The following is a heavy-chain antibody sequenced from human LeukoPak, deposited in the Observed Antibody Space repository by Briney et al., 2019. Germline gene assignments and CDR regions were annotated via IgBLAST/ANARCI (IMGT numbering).Heavy chain of an antibody. J-gene: IGHJ4*02. CDR3: ARVVIAIAARPGPYFDY. CDR2: IYTSGST. Sequence: SETLSLTCTVSGGSISSYYWSWIRQPAGKGLEWIGRIYTSGSTNYNPSLKSRVTMSVDTSKNQFSLKLSSVTAADTAVYYCARVVIAIAARPGPYFDYWGQGTLVTVSS. D-gene: IGHD6-6*01. V-gene: IGHV4-4*07. CDR1: GGSISSYY.